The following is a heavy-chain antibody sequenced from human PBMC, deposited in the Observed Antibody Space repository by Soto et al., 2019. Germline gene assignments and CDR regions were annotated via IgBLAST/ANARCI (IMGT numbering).Heavy chain of an antibody. CDR2: IQASGST. CDR3: MRTNSRGARAAWY. J-gene: IGHJ4*02. Sequence: SETLSLTCTVSGDSVTSGNYYWSWIRQPPGKGLEWIGYIQASGSTKYNPSLKSRVYISVDMSKNQFSLMLTSVTAADTAIYYCMRTNSRGARAAWYWGQGTLVTVSS. CDR1: GDSVTSGNYY. V-gene: IGHV4-61*01. D-gene: IGHD3-22*01.